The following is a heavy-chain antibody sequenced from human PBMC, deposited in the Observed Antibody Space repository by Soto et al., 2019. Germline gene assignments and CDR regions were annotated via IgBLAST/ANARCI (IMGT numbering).Heavy chain of an antibody. V-gene: IGHV4-34*01. CDR2: INHSGST. D-gene: IGHD6-13*01. Sequence: SESLSLTCAVYGGSCSGYYWSWIRQPPGKGLEWIGEINHSGSTNYNPSLKSRVTISVDTSKNQFSLKLSSVTAADTAVYYCARAGYSSSWSQFGAWFDPWGQGTLVTVSS. J-gene: IGHJ5*02. CDR3: ARAGYSSSWSQFGAWFDP. CDR1: GGSCSGYY.